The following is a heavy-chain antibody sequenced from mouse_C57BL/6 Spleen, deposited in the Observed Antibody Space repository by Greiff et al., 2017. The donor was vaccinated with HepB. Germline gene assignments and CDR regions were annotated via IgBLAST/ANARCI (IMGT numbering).Heavy chain of an antibody. D-gene: IGHD1-1*01. CDR3: ARGGSSQAWFAY. J-gene: IGHJ3*01. V-gene: IGHV1-69*01. CDR2: IDPSDSYT. CDR1: GYTFTSYW. Sequence: VQLQQSGAELVMPGASVKLSCKASGYTFTSYWMHWVKQRPGQGLEWIGEIDPSDSYTNYNQKFKGKSTLTVDKSSSTSYMQLSSLTSEDSAVYYCARGGSSQAWFAYWGQGTLVTVSA.